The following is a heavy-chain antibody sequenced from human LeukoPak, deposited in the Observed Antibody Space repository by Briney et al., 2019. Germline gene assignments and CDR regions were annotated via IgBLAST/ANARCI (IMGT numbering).Heavy chain of an antibody. V-gene: IGHV4-34*08. Sequence: GSLRLSCAASGFTVSSNYMSWVRQPPGKGLEWIGEINHSGSTNYNPSLKSRVTISVDTSKNQFSLKLSSVTAADTAVYYCRSSIDYWGQGTLVTVSS. CDR2: INHSGST. J-gene: IGHJ4*02. CDR3: RSSIDY. D-gene: IGHD2/OR15-2a*01. CDR1: GFTVSSNY.